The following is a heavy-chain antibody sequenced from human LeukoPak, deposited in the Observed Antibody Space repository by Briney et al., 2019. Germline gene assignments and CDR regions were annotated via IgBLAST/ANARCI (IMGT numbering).Heavy chain of an antibody. CDR2: IISKNDGVPT. Sequence: GGSLRLSCAASGFTFSNAWMSWVRQAPGKGLEWVGRIISKNDGVPTDYAAPVNGRFTISRDDSKNALFLQMNSLKIEDTAVYYCTTESWGIDSWGQGTLVTVSS. V-gene: IGHV3-15*01. CDR3: TTESWGIDS. CDR1: GFTFSNAW. D-gene: IGHD3-16*01. J-gene: IGHJ4*02.